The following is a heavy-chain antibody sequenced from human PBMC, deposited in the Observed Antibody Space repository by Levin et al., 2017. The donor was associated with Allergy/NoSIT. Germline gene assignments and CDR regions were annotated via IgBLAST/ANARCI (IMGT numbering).Heavy chain of an antibody. CDR3: ASPVRGGYDPDEENAFDI. D-gene: IGHD5-12*01. CDR1: GGSFSGYY. CDR2: INHSGST. V-gene: IGHV4-34*01. Sequence: SETLSLTCAVYGGSFSGYYWSWIRQPPGKGLEWIGEINHSGSTNYNPSLKSRVTISVDTSKNQFSLKLSSVTAADTAVYYCASPVRGGYDPDEENAFDIWGQGTMVTVSS. J-gene: IGHJ3*02.